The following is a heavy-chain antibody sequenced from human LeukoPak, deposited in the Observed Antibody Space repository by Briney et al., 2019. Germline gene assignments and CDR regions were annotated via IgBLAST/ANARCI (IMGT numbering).Heavy chain of an antibody. Sequence: ASVKGSCKASGFTFISYGISWVRQAPGQGLEWMGWISGYNGNTNYAQKFQGRVTITTDESTSTAYMELSSPRSEDTAVYYCARVAGGEQQGPDYRGQGTLVTVSS. CDR1: GFTFISYG. CDR2: ISGYNGNT. CDR3: ARVAGGEQQGPDY. J-gene: IGHJ4*02. D-gene: IGHD6-13*01. V-gene: IGHV1-18*01.